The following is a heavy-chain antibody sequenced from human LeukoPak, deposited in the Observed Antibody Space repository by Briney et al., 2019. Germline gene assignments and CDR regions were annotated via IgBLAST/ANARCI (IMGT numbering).Heavy chain of an antibody. CDR3: ARGGYSYGPRWYFDY. D-gene: IGHD5-18*01. CDR2: IYYSGST. V-gene: IGHV4-59*01. J-gene: IGHJ4*02. CDR1: GGSISSYY. Sequence: PSETLSLTCTVSGGSISSYYWSWIRQPPGKGLEWIGYIYYSGSTNYNPSLKSRVTISVDTSKNQFSLKLSSVTAADTAVYYCARGGYSYGPRWYFDYWGQGTLVTVSS.